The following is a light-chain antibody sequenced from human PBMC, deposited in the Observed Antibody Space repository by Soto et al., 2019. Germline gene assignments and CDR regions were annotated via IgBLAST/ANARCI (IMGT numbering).Light chain of an antibody. CDR1: QSVSSN. CDR3: QQYNNWPLT. J-gene: IGKJ3*01. V-gene: IGKV3-15*01. Sequence: EIVMTQSPATLSVSPGERATLSCRASQSVSSNLAWYQQKPGQAPRLLIYGASTRATGIPARFSGSGSGPEFTPPISSLQSEDFAVYYCQQYNNWPLTFGPGTKVDIK. CDR2: GAS.